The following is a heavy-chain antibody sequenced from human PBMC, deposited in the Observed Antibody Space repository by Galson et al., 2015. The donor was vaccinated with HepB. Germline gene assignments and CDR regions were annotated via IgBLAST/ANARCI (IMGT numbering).Heavy chain of an antibody. CDR3: ANDPTGQWPYYFDY. Sequence: SLRLSCAASGFTFSSYSMNWVRQAPGKGLEWVSYISSSSSTTYYADSVRGRFTISRDNAKKSLHLQMNSLRAEDTAVYYCANDPTGQWPYYFDYWGQGTLVTVSS. J-gene: IGHJ4*02. D-gene: IGHD6-19*01. CDR2: ISSSSSTT. CDR1: GFTFSSYS. V-gene: IGHV3-48*01.